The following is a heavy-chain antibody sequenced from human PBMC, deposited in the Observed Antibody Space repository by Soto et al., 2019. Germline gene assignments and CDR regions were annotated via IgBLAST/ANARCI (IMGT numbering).Heavy chain of an antibody. V-gene: IGHV3-23*01. CDR2: ISVSGNNA. D-gene: IGHD3-22*01. CDR3: ARDQLRPGILYSLGVLLPEYGL. CDR1: GFAFSTFA. Sequence: PGGSLRLSCAASGFAFSTFAMTWVRHAPGKGLEWVAAISVSGNNAYYADSVKGRFTISRDNSQNSVFLQMSSLRADDTAVYYCARDQLRPGILYSLGVLLPEYGLWGQGTLVTVSS. J-gene: IGHJ4*02.